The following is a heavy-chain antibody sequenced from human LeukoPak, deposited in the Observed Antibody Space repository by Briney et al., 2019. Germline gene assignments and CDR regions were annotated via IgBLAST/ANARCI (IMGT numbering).Heavy chain of an antibody. J-gene: IGHJ5*02. CDR1: GGSISSSSYY. CDR2: IYYSGTT. CDR3: ARHNGRYYGSGSYYRRRGNWFDP. V-gene: IGHV4-39*01. Sequence: SETLSLTCTVSGGSISSSSYYWGWIRQPPGKGLEWIASIYYSGTTYYNPSLKSRVTISVDTSKNQFSLKLSSVTAADTAVYYCARHNGRYYGSGSYYRRRGNWFDPWGQGTLVTVSS. D-gene: IGHD3-10*01.